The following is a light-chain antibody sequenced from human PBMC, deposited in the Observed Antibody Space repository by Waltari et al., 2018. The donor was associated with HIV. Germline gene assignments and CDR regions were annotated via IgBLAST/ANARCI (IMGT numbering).Light chain of an antibody. J-gene: IGLJ3*02. CDR1: SSDVGSYNL. CDR3: CSYAGSNTWV. Sequence: QSALTQPASVSGSPGQSITISCTGTSSDVGSYNLVSWYQQHPGKAPKLMIYEVSKRPSGVSHRFSVSKSGNTAALTISGLQAEDEADYYCCSYAGSNTWVFGGGTKLTVL. V-gene: IGLV2-23*02. CDR2: EVS.